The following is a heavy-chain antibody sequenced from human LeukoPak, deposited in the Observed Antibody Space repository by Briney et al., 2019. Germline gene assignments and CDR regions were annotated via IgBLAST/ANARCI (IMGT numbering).Heavy chain of an antibody. D-gene: IGHD3-3*01. CDR1: GYTFTSYD. CDR3: ARSRGYDFWSGYFPIDY. Sequence: ASVKVSCKASGYTFTSYDINWVRQATGQGLEWMGWMNPNSGNTGYAQKFQGRVTMTRNTSISTAYMELSSLRSEGTAVYYCARSRGYDFWSGYFPIDYWGQGTLVTVSS. V-gene: IGHV1-8*01. CDR2: MNPNSGNT. J-gene: IGHJ4*02.